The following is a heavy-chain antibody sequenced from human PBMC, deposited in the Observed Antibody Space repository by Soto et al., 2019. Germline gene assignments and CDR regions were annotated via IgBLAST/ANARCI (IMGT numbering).Heavy chain of an antibody. CDR2: VYYTGST. V-gene: IGHV4-34*01. CDR3: ASARWDY. Sequence: SETLSLTCAVSGGSLNSNYWSWVRQPPGKGLEWIGEVYYTGSTNYNPSLKSRVTISADTSQKQFSLKLTSVTAADTARYYCASARWDYWGQGTLVTVSS. CDR1: GGSLNSNY. J-gene: IGHJ4*02.